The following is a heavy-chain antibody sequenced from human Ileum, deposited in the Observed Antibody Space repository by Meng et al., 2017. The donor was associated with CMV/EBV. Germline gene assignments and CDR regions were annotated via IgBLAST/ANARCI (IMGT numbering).Heavy chain of an antibody. J-gene: IGHJ4*02. D-gene: IGHD1-20*01. CDR3: AGGAITGTTEVPFDY. CDR2: IDTSQST. CDR1: GGSISSGSYY. Sequence: VHRQEPGPGLVKPSQTLSLTRTVSGGSISSGSYYWSWIRQPAGKGLEWIGRIDTSQSTNYNPSLKSRVTISVDTSKNQFSLKLSSVTATDTAVYYCAGGAITGTTEVPFDYWGQGTLVTVSS. V-gene: IGHV4-61*02.